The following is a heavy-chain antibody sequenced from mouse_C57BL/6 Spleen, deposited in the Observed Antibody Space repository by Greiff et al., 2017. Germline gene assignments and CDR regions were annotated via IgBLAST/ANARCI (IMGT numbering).Heavy chain of an antibody. CDR1: GFNIKDYY. D-gene: IGHD3-3*01. V-gene: IGHV14-1*01. J-gene: IGHJ3*01. Sequence: EVQLQQSGAELVRPGASVKLSCTASGFNIKDYYMHWVKQRPEQGLEWIGRIDPEDGDTEYAPKFQGKATMTADTSSNTAYLQLSILTSEDTAVYYCTTVGQLMGFAYWGQGTLVTVSA. CDR3: TTVGQLMGFAY. CDR2: IDPEDGDT.